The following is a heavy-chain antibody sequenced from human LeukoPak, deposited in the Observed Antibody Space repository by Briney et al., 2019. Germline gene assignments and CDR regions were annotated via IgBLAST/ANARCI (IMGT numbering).Heavy chain of an antibody. D-gene: IGHD1/OR15-1a*01. CDR2: ISYDGSNK. V-gene: IGHV3-30*04. J-gene: IGHJ4*02. CDR3: ARNSGTNGCLDY. Sequence: PGGSLRLSCAASGFTFSSYAMHWVRQAPGKGLEWVAVISYDGSNKYYADSVKGRFTISRDNSKNTLYLQMNSLRAEDTAVYYCARNSGTNGCLDYWGQGTLVTVSS. CDR1: GFTFSSYA.